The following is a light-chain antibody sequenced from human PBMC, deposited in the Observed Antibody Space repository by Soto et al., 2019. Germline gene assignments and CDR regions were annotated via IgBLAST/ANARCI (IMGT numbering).Light chain of an antibody. Sequence: EIVLTQSPGTLSLSPGERATLSCRASQSVSSSYLAWYQQKPGQAPRLLIYGASSRATGIPDRFSGSGSGTDFTLTIGRLEPEDFAVYYCQRYGSWPSKFSGGAEV. J-gene: IGKJ4*02. CDR1: QSVSSSY. V-gene: IGKV3-20*01. CDR3: QRYGSWPSK. CDR2: GAS.